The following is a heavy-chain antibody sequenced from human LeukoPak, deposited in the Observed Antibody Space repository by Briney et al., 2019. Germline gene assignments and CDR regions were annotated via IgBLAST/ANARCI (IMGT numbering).Heavy chain of an antibody. Sequence: GSLRLSCAASGFTFSSYWMSWVRQAPGKGLEWIGSIYYSGSTYYNPSLKSRVTISVDTSKNQFSLKLSSVTAADTAVYYCASTIAAAGTPYNWFDPWGQGTLVTVSS. D-gene: IGHD6-13*01. CDR1: GFTFSSYW. J-gene: IGHJ5*02. V-gene: IGHV4-39*01. CDR3: ASTIAAAGTPYNWFDP. CDR2: IYYSGST.